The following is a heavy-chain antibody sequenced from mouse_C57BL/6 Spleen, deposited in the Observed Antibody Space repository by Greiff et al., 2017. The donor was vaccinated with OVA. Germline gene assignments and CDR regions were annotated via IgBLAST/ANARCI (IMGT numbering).Heavy chain of an antibody. D-gene: IGHD1-1*01. Sequence: EVQLQQSGGDLVKPGGSLKLSCAASGFTFSSYGMSWVRQTPDKRLEWVATISSGGSYTYYPDSVKGRFTISRDNAKNTLYLQMSSLKSEDTAMYYCAREGYYYGSSSSAMDYWGQGTSVTVSS. CDR2: ISSGGSYT. CDR1: GFTFSSYG. V-gene: IGHV5-6*01. J-gene: IGHJ4*01. CDR3: AREGYYYGSSSSAMDY.